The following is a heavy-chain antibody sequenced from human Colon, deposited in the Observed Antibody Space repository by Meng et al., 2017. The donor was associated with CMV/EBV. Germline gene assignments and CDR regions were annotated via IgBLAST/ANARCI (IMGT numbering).Heavy chain of an antibody. D-gene: IGHD5-12*01. CDR3: ARTVPVAQYLDY. CDR2: INPSGGTK. J-gene: IGHJ4*02. Sequence: ASVTASCKTSGYIFNNHDIQWVRQAPGQGLEWMGIINPSGGTKRYAEKFQGRVTMTRDSSTNTFYMELSSLTSDDTAVYFCARTVPVAQYLDYWGQVTLVTVSS. CDR1: GYIFNNHD. V-gene: IGHV1-46*02.